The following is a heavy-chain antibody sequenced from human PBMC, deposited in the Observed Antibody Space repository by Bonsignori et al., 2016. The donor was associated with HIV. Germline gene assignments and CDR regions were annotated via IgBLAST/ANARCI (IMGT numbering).Heavy chain of an antibody. CDR3: ARHSRGNYYDSSGFLY. CDR2: IYPGDSDT. J-gene: IGHJ4*02. D-gene: IGHD3-22*01. Sequence: VRQMPGKGLEWMGIIYPGDSDTRYSPSFQGQVTISADKSISTAYLQWSSLKASDTAMYYCARHSRGNYYDSSGFLYWGQGTLVTVSS. V-gene: IGHV5-51*01.